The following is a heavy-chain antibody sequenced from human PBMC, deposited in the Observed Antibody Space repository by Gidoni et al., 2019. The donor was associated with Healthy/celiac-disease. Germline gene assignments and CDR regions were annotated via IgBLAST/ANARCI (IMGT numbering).Heavy chain of an antibody. J-gene: IGHJ4*02. Sequence: QISLKESGPTLVTPTQTLTLTCTFSGFSLSTSGVGVGWIRQPPGKALEWLALIYWDDVKRYSPSLKSRLTITKDTSKNQVVLTMTNMDPVDTATYYCAHSSPYGDYPEYYFDYWGQGTLVTVSS. CDR3: AHSSPYGDYPEYYFDY. CDR2: IYWDDVK. D-gene: IGHD4-17*01. V-gene: IGHV2-5*02. CDR1: GFSLSTSGVG.